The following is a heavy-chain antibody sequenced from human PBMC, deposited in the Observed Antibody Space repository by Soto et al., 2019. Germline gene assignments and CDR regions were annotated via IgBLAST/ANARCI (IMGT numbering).Heavy chain of an antibody. V-gene: IGHV3-23*01. D-gene: IGHD1-1*01. CDR2: ISGTGYNT. CDR3: ARRLGDHWDEYYFEY. CDR1: GFTFTGYS. Sequence: VQVLESGGDLVQPGGSLRLSCAASGFTFTGYSMSWVRQAPGKGLEWVSGISGTGYNTYYADTVQGRFTISRDNSKNTLYLQMDSLRAEETALYYCARRLGDHWDEYYFEYWGQGTLVTVSS. J-gene: IGHJ4*02.